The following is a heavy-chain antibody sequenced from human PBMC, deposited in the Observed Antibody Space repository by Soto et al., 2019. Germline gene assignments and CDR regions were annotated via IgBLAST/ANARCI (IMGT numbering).Heavy chain of an antibody. D-gene: IGHD2-15*01. V-gene: IGHV3-21*01. J-gene: IGHJ3*02. CDR2: ISSSSSYI. CDR1: GFTFSSYS. Sequence: EVQLVESGGGLGKPGGSLRLSCAASGFTFSSYSMNWVRQAPGKGLEWVSSISSSSSYIYYADSVKGRFTISRDNAKNSLYLQMNSLRAEDTAVYYCARDHGLSSYAFDIWGQGTMVTVSS. CDR3: ARDHGLSSYAFDI.